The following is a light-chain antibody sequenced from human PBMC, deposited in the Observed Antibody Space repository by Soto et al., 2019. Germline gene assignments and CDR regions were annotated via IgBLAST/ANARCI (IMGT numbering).Light chain of an antibody. Sequence: QSALTQPASVSGSSGQSITISCTGTSSDVGSYNLVSWYQQHPGNAPKLMIYEGSKRPSGVSNRFFGSKSGNTASLTISGLQAEDEADYYCCCFARGSTLVFGGGTKLTVL. CDR1: SSDVGSYNL. CDR3: CCFARGSTLV. CDR2: EGS. V-gene: IGLV2-23*01. J-gene: IGLJ3*02.